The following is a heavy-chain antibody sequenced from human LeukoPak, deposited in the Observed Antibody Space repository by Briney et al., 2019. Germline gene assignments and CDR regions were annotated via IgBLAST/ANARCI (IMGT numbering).Heavy chain of an antibody. CDR3: AKQLGYCSDGSCYFPY. J-gene: IGHJ4*02. D-gene: IGHD2-15*01. V-gene: IGHV3-23*01. CDR1: GFTFSSYA. CDR2: ISNNGGYT. Sequence: GGSLRLSCAASGFTFSSYALSWVRQAPGKGLEWVSAISNNGGYTYYADSVQGRFTISRDNSKSTLCLQMNSLRAEDTAVYYCAKQLGYCSDGSCYFPYWGQGTLVTVSS.